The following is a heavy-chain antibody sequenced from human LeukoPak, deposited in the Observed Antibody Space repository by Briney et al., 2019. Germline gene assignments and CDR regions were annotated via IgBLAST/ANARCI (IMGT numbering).Heavy chain of an antibody. CDR3: ARGYETDDYDSSGYYFDY. J-gene: IGHJ4*02. CDR1: GFTFSSYS. Sequence: TAGGSLRLSCAASGFTFSSYSMNWVRQAPGKGLEWVSSISSSSSYIYYADSVKGRFTISRDNAKNSLYLQMNSLRAEDTAVYYCARGYETDDYDSSGYYFDYWGQGTLVTVSS. D-gene: IGHD3-22*01. V-gene: IGHV3-21*01. CDR2: ISSSSSYI.